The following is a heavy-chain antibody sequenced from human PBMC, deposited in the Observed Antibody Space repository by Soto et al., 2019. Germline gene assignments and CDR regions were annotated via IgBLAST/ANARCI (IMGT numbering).Heavy chain of an antibody. D-gene: IGHD5-18*01. Sequence: ASLKVSCKASGYTFTSYAMHLVRQAPGQRLEWMGWINAGNGNTKYSQKFQGRVTITRDTSTSTAYMALSSLRSEDTAVYYCARAGIQLWFRYFDSWGQGNQLTVSS. CDR1: GYTFTSYA. J-gene: IGHJ4*02. CDR3: ARAGIQLWFRYFDS. V-gene: IGHV1-3*01. CDR2: INAGNGNT.